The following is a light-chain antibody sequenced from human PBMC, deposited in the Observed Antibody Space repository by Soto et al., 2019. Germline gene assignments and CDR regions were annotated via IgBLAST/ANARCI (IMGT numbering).Light chain of an antibody. Sequence: DIVMTQSPDSLAVSLGERATINCKSSQSVLYSSNNKNYLAWYQQKPGQPPKLLIYWASTRESGVPDRFSGSGSGTDFTLTISSLQAEDVAVYYCQQYYSTPPVITLGQGTRLEIK. V-gene: IGKV4-1*01. J-gene: IGKJ5*01. CDR2: WAS. CDR3: QQYYSTPPVIT. CDR1: QSVLYSSNNKNY.